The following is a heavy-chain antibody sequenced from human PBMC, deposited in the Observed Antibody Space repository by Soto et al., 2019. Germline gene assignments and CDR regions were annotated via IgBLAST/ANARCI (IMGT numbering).Heavy chain of an antibody. CDR1: GFTFSSYA. D-gene: IGHD6-13*01. V-gene: IGHV3-23*01. CDR3: AKFQQLVRSGFDP. CDR2: ISGNGATI. J-gene: IGHJ5*02. Sequence: EVQLLESGGGLVQPGGSLRLSCAASGFTFSSYAMSWVRQAPGKGLEWVSAISGNGATIYYADSVQGRFTISRDNSRNTLYLQMNSLRAEDTAVYYCAKFQQLVRSGFDPWGQGTLVTVSS.